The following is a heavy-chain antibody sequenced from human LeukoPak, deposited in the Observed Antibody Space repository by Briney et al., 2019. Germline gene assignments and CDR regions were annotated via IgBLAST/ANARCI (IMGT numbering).Heavy chain of an antibody. CDR3: ARWGYCSSTSCYSYYYYGMDV. CDR2: ISAYNGNT. J-gene: IGHJ6*02. D-gene: IGHD2-2*01. V-gene: IGHV1-18*01. CDR1: GYTFTIYG. Sequence: ASVTVSCKASGYTFTIYGISWVRQAPGQGLEWMGWISAYNGNTNYAQKLQGRVTMTTDTSTSTAYMELRSLRSDDTAVYYCARWGYCSSTSCYSYYYYGMDVWGQGTTVTVSS.